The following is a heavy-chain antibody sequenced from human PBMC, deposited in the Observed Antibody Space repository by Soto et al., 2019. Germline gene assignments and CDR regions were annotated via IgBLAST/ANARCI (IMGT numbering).Heavy chain of an antibody. CDR2: INHSGST. V-gene: IGHV4-34*01. J-gene: IGHJ4*02. D-gene: IGHD3-10*01. CDR1: GGSFSGYY. CDR3: ARARGTGYGSGSYWFDY. Sequence: SETLSLTCAVYGGSFSGYYWSWIRQPPGKGLEWIGEINHSGSTNYNPSLKSRVTISVDTSKNQFSLKLSSVTAADTAVYYCARARGTGYGSGSYWFDYWGQGTLVTVSS.